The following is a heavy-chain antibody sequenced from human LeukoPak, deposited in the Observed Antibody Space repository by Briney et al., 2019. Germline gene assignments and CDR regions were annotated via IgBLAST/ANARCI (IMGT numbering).Heavy chain of an antibody. Sequence: GGSLRLSCAASEFTFSNYWMSWVRQAPGKGLEWVANIKQDGSGKYYVDSVKGRFTISRDNAKNSLYLQMNSLRAEDTAVYYCARDSTVAGPMEGDSFDPWGQGTLVTVSS. CDR2: IKQDGSGK. CDR3: ARDSTVAGPMEGDSFDP. V-gene: IGHV3-7*01. D-gene: IGHD4-11*01. CDR1: EFTFSNYW. J-gene: IGHJ5*02.